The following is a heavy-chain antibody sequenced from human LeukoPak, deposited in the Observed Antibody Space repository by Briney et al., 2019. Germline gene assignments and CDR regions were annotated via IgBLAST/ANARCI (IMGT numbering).Heavy chain of an antibody. D-gene: IGHD3-9*01. CDR2: ISYDGSNK. V-gene: IGHV3-30*18. Sequence: GGSLRLSCAASGFTFSSYGMHWVRQAPGKGLEWVAVISYDGSNKYYADSVKGRFTISRDNSKNTLYLQMNSLRADDTAVYYCAKDPRSYDILTGYYSGYFDYWGQGTLVTVSS. CDR3: AKDPRSYDILTGYYSGYFDY. CDR1: GFTFSSYG. J-gene: IGHJ4*02.